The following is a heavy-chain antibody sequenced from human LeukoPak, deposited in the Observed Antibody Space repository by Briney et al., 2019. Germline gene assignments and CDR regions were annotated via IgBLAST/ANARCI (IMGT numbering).Heavy chain of an antibody. CDR1: GYTFTDYY. J-gene: IGHJ4*02. D-gene: IGHD5-12*01. V-gene: IGHV1-2*02. Sequence: ASVKVSCKASGYTFTDYYLHWARQAPGQGLEWMGWINPNTGGTDYAQNFQGRVALTRDTSISTAYMDLSSLTSDDTAVYYCARVSGYDWESFYDYWGQGTLVTVSS. CDR3: ARVSGYDWESFYDY. CDR2: INPNTGGT.